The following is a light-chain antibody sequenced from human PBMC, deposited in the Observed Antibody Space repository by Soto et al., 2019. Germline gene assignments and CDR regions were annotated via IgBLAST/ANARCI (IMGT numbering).Light chain of an antibody. Sequence: EIVMTQSPSTLSGSAGERATPSCRASQSVSSNLAWYQQKPGQAPRLLIYGASTRATGIPARFSGSGSGTEFTLTISSLQSEDFAVYYCQQYNNWPPITFGQGTRLEIK. V-gene: IGKV3-15*01. CDR3: QQYNNWPPIT. CDR1: QSVSSN. CDR2: GAS. J-gene: IGKJ5*01.